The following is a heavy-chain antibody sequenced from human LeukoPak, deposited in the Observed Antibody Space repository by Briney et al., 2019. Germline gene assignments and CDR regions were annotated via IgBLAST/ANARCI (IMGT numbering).Heavy chain of an antibody. J-gene: IGHJ4*02. CDR2: IKQDGSEK. CDR1: GFTFSSYW. V-gene: IGHV3-7*04. Sequence: GGSLRLSCAASGFTFSSYWMSWVRQAPGKGLEWVANIKQDGSEKYYVDSVKGRFTISRDNAKNSLYLQMNSLRAEDTAVYYCARIKYCSSTSCPFDYGGQGTLVTVSS. D-gene: IGHD2-2*01. CDR3: ARIKYCSSTSCPFDY.